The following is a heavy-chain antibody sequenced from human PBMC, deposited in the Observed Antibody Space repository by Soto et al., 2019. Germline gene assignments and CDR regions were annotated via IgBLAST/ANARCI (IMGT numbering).Heavy chain of an antibody. CDR1: GGSFSGYY. D-gene: IGHD4-17*01. Sequence: QVQLQQWGAGLLKPSETLSLTCAVYGGSFSGYYCSWIRQPPGKGLEWIGEINHSGSTNYNPSLKSRVTISVDTSKNQFSLKLSSVTAADTAVYYCARGRTDYGDYWMDPIQEGGWFDPWGQGTLVTVSS. CDR2: INHSGST. V-gene: IGHV4-34*01. CDR3: ARGRTDYGDYWMDPIQEGGWFDP. J-gene: IGHJ5*02.